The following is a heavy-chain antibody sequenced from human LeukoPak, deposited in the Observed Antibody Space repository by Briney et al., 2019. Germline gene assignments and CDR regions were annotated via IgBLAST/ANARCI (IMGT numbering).Heavy chain of an antibody. Sequence: PGGSLRLSCAASGFTFDDYAMHWVRQVPGKGLERVSGISWDSGSIGYADSVKGRFTISRDNAKNSLYLHMNSLSAEDTALYYCAKGKKITAAGLFDWWGQGTLVTVSS. D-gene: IGHD6-25*01. CDR3: AKGKKITAAGLFDW. J-gene: IGHJ4*02. CDR2: ISWDSGSI. CDR1: GFTFDDYA. V-gene: IGHV3-9*01.